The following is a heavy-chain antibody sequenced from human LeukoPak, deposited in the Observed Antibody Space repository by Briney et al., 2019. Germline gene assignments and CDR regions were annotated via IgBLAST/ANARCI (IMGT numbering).Heavy chain of an antibody. CDR1: GFTFKNAW. V-gene: IGHV3-7*01. Sequence: GGSLRLSCEASGFTFKNAWMIWVRQAPGKGLEWVANIKQDGSEKYYVDSVKGRFTISRDNAKNSLYLQMNSLRAEDTAVYYCARDLAWFDPWGQGTLVTVSS. CDR2: IKQDGSEK. J-gene: IGHJ5*02. CDR3: ARDLAWFDP.